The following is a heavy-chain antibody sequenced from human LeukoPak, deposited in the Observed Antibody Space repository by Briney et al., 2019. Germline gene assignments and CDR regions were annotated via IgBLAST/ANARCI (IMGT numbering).Heavy chain of an antibody. J-gene: IGHJ6*02. CDR1: GFKFSDFW. Sequence: GGSLRLSCAASGFKFSDFWMSWVRQAPGKGPEWVANIKQDGREEHYVDSVKGRFTVSRDNARNSLFLQMNSLRVEDTAVYYCATYKNWVAGDVWGQGTTVSVSS. V-gene: IGHV3-7*01. D-gene: IGHD7-27*01. CDR2: IKQDGREE. CDR3: ATYKNWVAGDV.